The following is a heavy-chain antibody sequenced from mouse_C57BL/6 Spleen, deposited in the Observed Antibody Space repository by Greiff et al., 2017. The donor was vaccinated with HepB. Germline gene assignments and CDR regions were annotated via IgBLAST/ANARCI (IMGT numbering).Heavy chain of an antibody. CDR3: ARSLMVTTEFAY. D-gene: IGHD2-2*01. CDR1: GYTFTSYW. V-gene: IGHV1-64*01. CDR2: IHPNSGST. J-gene: IGHJ3*01. Sequence: QVQLQQPGAELVKPGASVKLSCKASGYTFTSYWMHWVKQRPGQGLEWIGMIHPNSGSTNYNEKFKSKATLTVDKSSSTAYMQLSSLTSEDSAVYYCARSLMVTTEFAYWCQGPLVTVSA.